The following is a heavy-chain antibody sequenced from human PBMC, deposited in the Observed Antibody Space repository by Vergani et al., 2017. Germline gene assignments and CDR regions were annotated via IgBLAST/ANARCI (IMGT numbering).Heavy chain of an antibody. CDR3: ARGGYSYGYGTQRITINWSSRFDP. J-gene: IGHJ5*02. CDR2: RNPNSGNT. V-gene: IGHV1-8*01. CDR1: GYTFTSYD. Sequence: QVPLVQSGAEVKKPGASVTVSCTASGYTFTSYDINWVRQATGQGLEWMGWRNPNSGNTGYAQKFQGRVTMTRNTSISTAYMELSSLRSEDTAVYYCARGGYSYGYGTQRITINWSSRFDPWGQGTLVTVSS. D-gene: IGHD5-18*01.